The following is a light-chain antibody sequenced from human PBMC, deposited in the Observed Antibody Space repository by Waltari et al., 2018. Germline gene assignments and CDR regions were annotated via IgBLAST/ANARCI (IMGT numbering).Light chain of an antibody. J-gene: IGLJ1*01. V-gene: IGLV2-14*03. CDR3: NSFASGGTYV. CDR2: DGN. CDR1: SSDVGGYNY. Sequence: QSALTQPASVSGSPGQSITISCTGTSSDVGGYNYVSWYQQHPGKAPKLMNYDGNKRPARVSNRFAGSKSGNTTSLTFCGLEAENEANYYCNSFASGGTYVFGTGTKVSVL.